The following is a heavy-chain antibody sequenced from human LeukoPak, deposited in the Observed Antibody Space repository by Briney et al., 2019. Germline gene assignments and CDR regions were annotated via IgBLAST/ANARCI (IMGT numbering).Heavy chain of an antibody. CDR2: IYPGDSDT. CDR1: GYSFTSYW. J-gene: IGHJ4*02. CDR3: ARQGDSSSARGVARFFDY. V-gene: IGHV5-51*01. D-gene: IGHD6-6*01. Sequence: GESLKVSCKGSGYSFTSYWIGWVRQMPGKGLEWMGIIYPGDSDTRYSPSFQGQVTISADKSISTAYLQWSSLKATDTAMYYCARQGDSSSARGVARFFDYWGQGTLVAVSS.